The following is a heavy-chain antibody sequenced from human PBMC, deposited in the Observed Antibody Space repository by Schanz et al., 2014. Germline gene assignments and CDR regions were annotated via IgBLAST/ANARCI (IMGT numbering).Heavy chain of an antibody. CDR1: GYTFTGHY. CDR2: INPGPGGA. V-gene: IGHV1-2*06. Sequence: QIQLVQSGPEVKEPGASVMVSCKASGYTFTGHYIQWVRQAPGQGLEWMGRINPGPGGATYAQNLRGRVTMTRDNSITTAYMELSNLGSDDTAVYYCARGMSGYDCPDLWGQGTLVTVSS. CDR3: ARGMSGYDCPDL. D-gene: IGHD5-12*01. J-gene: IGHJ5*02.